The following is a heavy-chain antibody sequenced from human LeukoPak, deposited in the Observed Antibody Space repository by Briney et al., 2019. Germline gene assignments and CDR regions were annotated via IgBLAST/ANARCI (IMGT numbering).Heavy chain of an antibody. J-gene: IGHJ3*02. V-gene: IGHV3-30*02. Sequence: GGSLRLSCAASGFAFSSYGMHWVRQAPGKGLEWVAFIRYDGSNKYYADSVKGRFTISRDNSKNTLYLQMNSLRAEDTAVYYCARDYYGSGSYPNDAIDIWGQGTMVTVSS. CDR3: ARDYYGSGSYPNDAIDI. CDR2: IRYDGSNK. D-gene: IGHD3-10*01. CDR1: GFAFSSYG.